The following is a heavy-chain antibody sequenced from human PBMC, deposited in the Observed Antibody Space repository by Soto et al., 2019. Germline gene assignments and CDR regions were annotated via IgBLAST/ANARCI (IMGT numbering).Heavy chain of an antibody. CDR1: GFTFSSYA. Sequence: GSLRLSCAASGFTFSSYAMSWVRQAPGKGLERVSAISGSGDSTYYADSVKGRFTISRDNSKNTLYLQMNSLRAEDTAVYYCAKDEGGDYEDDAFDIWGQGTMVTVSS. J-gene: IGHJ3*02. CDR3: AKDEGGDYEDDAFDI. V-gene: IGHV3-23*01. D-gene: IGHD4-17*01. CDR2: ISGSGDST.